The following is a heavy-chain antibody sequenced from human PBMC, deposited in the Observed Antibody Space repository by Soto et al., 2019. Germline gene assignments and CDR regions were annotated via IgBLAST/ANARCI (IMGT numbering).Heavy chain of an antibody. Sequence: EGHLVESGGGLVQPGGSLRLSCAASGITFSNYWRTWVRQAPGKGLEWVANIKQDGSEKYYVDSVKGRFTISRDNAKNSLYLQMNSLRAEDTAVYYCARDQDDSSDAFDIWGQGTMVTVSS. D-gene: IGHD3-3*01. CDR1: GITFSNYW. J-gene: IGHJ3*02. V-gene: IGHV3-7*01. CDR2: IKQDGSEK. CDR3: ARDQDDSSDAFDI.